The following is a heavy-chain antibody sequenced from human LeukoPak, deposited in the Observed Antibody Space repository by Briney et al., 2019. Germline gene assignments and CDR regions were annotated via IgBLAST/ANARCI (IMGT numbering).Heavy chain of an antibody. J-gene: IGHJ4*02. CDR3: ARDRSYYDSGDPPFDY. Sequence: PSETLSLTCTVSGGSISSYFWSWIRQPPGKGLEWIGYIYYSGSTNYNPSLKSRVTISVDTSKNQFSLKLSSVTAADTAVYYCARDRSYYDSGDPPFDYWGQGTLVTVSS. CDR2: IYYSGST. D-gene: IGHD3-22*01. CDR1: GGSISSYF. V-gene: IGHV4-59*12.